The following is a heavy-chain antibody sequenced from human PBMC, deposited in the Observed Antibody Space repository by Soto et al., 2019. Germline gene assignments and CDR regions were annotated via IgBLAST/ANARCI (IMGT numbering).Heavy chain of an antibody. D-gene: IGHD2-15*01. Sequence: GGSLRLSCAASGFTFSSYAMHWVRQAPGKGLEWVAVISYDGSNKYYADSVKGRFTISRDNSKNTLYLQMNSLRAEDTAVYYCARTPRQPLYYFDYWGQGTLVTVSS. CDR3: ARTPRQPLYYFDY. V-gene: IGHV3-30-3*01. CDR2: ISYDGSNK. J-gene: IGHJ4*02. CDR1: GFTFSSYA.